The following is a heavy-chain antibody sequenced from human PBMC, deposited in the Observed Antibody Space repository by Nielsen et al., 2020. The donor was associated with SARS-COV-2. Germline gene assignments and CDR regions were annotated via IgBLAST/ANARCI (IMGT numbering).Heavy chain of an antibody. V-gene: IGHV3-30-3*01. D-gene: IGHD3-3*01. CDR2: ISYDGSNN. Sequence: GESLKISCAASGFTFSSYAMHWVRQAPGKGLEWVAVISYDGSNNYYADSVKGRFTISRDNSKNTLYLQMNSLRAEDTAVYYCARDGPPNTIFGVVISDYYYYGMDVWGQGTTVTVSS. CDR1: GFTFSSYA. CDR3: ARDGPPNTIFGVVISDYYYYGMDV. J-gene: IGHJ6*02.